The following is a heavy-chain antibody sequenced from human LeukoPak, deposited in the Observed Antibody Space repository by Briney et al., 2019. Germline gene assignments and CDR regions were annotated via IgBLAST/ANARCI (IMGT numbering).Heavy chain of an antibody. CDR1: GYSFTSYW. Sequence: GESLKISCKGSGYSFTSYWIAWVRQMPGKGLEWMGIIYPGDSETRYSPSFQGQVTISADKSIGTAHLQWSGLKASDTAMYYCARSPRESDYWGQGTLVTVSS. V-gene: IGHV5-51*01. J-gene: IGHJ4*02. CDR2: IYPGDSET. CDR3: ARSPRESDY.